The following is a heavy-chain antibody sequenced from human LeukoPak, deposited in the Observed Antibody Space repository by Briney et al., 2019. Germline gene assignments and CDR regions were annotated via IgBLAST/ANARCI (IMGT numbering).Heavy chain of an antibody. D-gene: IGHD5-12*01. CDR2: IRYDGSNK. CDR1: GFTFSSYG. Sequence: PGGSLRLSCAASGFTFSSYGMHWVRQAPGKGLEWVAFIRYDGSNKYYADSVKGRFTISRDNSKNTLYLQMNSLRAEDMAVYYCAKYGLYSGYDSSRRGSDYWGQGTLVTVSS. J-gene: IGHJ4*02. CDR3: AKYGLYSGYDSSRRGSDY. V-gene: IGHV3-30*02.